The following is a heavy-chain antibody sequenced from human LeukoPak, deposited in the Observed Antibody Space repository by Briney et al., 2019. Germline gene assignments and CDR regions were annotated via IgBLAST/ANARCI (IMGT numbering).Heavy chain of an antibody. J-gene: IGHJ4*02. V-gene: IGHV4-38-2*01. D-gene: IGHD4/OR15-4a*01. CDR3: VRLGDNLSFDY. CDR1: GYSITNDYY. CDR2: THHSGSS. Sequence: SETLSLTCAVSGYSITNDYYWGCIRQPPGKGLEWIGNTHHSGSSYYNPSLKSRVTMSVDTSKNQFSLNLSSVTAADTAVYYCVRLGDNLSFDYWGQGTLVTVPS.